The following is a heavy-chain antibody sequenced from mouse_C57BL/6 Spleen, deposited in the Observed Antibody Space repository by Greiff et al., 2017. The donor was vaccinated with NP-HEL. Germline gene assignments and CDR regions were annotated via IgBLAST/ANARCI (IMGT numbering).Heavy chain of an antibody. D-gene: IGHD4-1*01. CDR3: ARKGTGTLAMDY. V-gene: IGHV1-69*01. CDR1: GYTFTSYW. Sequence: QVQLQQPGAELVMPGASVKLSCKASGYTFTSYWMHWVKQRPGQGLEWIGEIDPSDSYTNYNQKFKGKSTLTVDKSSSTAYMQLSRLTSEDSAVYDVARKGTGTLAMDYWGQGTSVTVSS. J-gene: IGHJ4*01. CDR2: IDPSDSYT.